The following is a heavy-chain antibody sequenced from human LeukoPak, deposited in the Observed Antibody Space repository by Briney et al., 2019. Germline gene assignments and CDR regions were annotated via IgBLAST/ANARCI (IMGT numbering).Heavy chain of an antibody. CDR3: ARELSSGWGGDYYFDY. Sequence: SVKVSCKASGGTFSSYAISWVRQAPGQGLEWMGGIIPIFGTANYAQKFQGRVSITADESTSTAYMELSSLRSEDTAVYYCARELSSGWGGDYYFDYWGQGTLVTVSS. CDR1: GGTFSSYA. D-gene: IGHD6-19*01. CDR2: IIPIFGTA. V-gene: IGHV1-69*13. J-gene: IGHJ4*02.